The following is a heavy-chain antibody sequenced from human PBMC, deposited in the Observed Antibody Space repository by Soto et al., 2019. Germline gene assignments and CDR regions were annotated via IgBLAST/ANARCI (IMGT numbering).Heavy chain of an antibody. Sequence: SETLSLTCTVSGGSISSSSYYWGWIRQPLGKGLEWIGSIYYSGSTYYNPSLKSRVTISVDTSKNQFSLKLSSVTAADTAVYYCASLPHVLLRFGFIDYWGQGTLVTVSS. CDR1: GGSISSSSYY. D-gene: IGHD3-10*01. V-gene: IGHV4-39*01. J-gene: IGHJ4*02. CDR3: ASLPHVLLRFGFIDY. CDR2: IYYSGST.